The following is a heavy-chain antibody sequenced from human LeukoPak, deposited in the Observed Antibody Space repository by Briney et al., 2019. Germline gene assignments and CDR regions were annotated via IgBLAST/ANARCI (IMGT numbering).Heavy chain of an antibody. D-gene: IGHD6-6*01. V-gene: IGHV3-74*01. CDR2: IKTDGSTT. CDR1: GFIFSGYW. Sequence: GGSLRLSCAGSGFIFSGYWMHWVRQAPGKGLVWVSRIKTDGSTTYYADSVKGRLTVSRDNAKNTLYLQMNSLRAEDTAVYYCAVGIAGRPGPYYWGQGTLVTVSS. CDR3: AVGIAGRPGPYY. J-gene: IGHJ4*02.